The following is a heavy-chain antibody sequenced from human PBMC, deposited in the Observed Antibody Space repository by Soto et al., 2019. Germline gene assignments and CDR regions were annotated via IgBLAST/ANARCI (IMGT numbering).Heavy chain of an antibody. V-gene: IGHV3-23*01. CDR1: GFTFSHYA. J-gene: IGHJ6*02. CDR2: IIAGGGDT. D-gene: IGHD3-10*01. CDR3: AKDLLWFGESPYYYYYGMDV. Sequence: GGSLRLSCAASGFTFSHYAMSWVRQAPGKGLEWVSTIIAGGGDTYYADSVKGRFTISRDNSKNTLYLQMNSLRAEDTAVYYCAKDLLWFGESPYYYYYGMDVWGQGTTVTVSS.